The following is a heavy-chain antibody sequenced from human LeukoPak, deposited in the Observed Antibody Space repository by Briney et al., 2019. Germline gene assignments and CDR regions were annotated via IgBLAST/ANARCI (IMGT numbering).Heavy chain of an antibody. J-gene: IGHJ4*02. CDR2: IDPSDSYT. Sequence: GESLKISCKGSGYSFTSYWISWVRQMPGKGLEWMGRIDPSDSYTKYSPSFQGHVTISADKSISTAYLQWSSLKASDTAMYYCARHLGRCSGGSCYSLPTVDCWGQGTLVTVSS. D-gene: IGHD2-15*01. CDR1: GYSFTSYW. CDR3: ARHLGRCSGGSCYSLPTVDC. V-gene: IGHV5-10-1*01.